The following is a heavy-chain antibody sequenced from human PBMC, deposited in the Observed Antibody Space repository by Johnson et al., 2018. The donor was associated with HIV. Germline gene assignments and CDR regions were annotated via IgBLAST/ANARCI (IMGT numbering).Heavy chain of an antibody. CDR2: LNWNGYST. CDR3: ARARPLGYCTGGSCSLDAFDI. V-gene: IGHV3-20*04. D-gene: IGHD2-15*01. J-gene: IGHJ3*02. Sequence: VQLVESGGGVVRPGGSLRLSCAASGFTFDDYDMSWVRQAPGRGLEWVSGLNWNGYSTDYADSVGGRLTISRDNTKNSLYLQMNSLRAEDTALYYCARARPLGYCTGGSCSLDAFDIWGQGTMVTVSA. CDR1: GFTFDDYD.